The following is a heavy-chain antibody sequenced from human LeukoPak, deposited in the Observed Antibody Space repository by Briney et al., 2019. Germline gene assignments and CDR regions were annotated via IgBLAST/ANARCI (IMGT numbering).Heavy chain of an antibody. CDR2: IYSGGST. CDR3: AGSYDILTGLVDY. V-gene: IGHV3-53*01. J-gene: IGHJ4*02. D-gene: IGHD3-9*01. CDR1: GFTFSSYA. Sequence: GGSLRLSCAASGFTFSSYAMSWVRQAPGKGLEWVSVIYSGGSTYYADSVKGRFTISRDNSKNTLYLQMNSLRAEDTAVYCCAGSYDILTGLVDYWGQGTLVTVSS.